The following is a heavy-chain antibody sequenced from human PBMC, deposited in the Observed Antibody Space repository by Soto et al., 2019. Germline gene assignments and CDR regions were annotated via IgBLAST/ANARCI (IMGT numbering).Heavy chain of an antibody. D-gene: IGHD1-26*01. CDR2: LSSTGGST. Sequence: EVQLLESGGGLAQPGGSLRLSCEVSGFTFRKYVMTWVRQAPGKGLEWVSSLSSTGGSTYYADSVKGRFTVSRDNSKNTLFLQMNSLRAEDTALYYCARGGRHSSDSWGQGALVTVSS. V-gene: IGHV3-23*01. CDR3: ARGGRHSSDS. CDR1: GFTFRKYV. J-gene: IGHJ4*02.